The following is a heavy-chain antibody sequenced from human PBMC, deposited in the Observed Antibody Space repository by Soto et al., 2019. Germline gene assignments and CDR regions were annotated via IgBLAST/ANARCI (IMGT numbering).Heavy chain of an antibody. CDR1: GFTFSSYA. CDR2: ISGSGGST. Sequence: GGSLRLSCAASGFTFSSYAMSWVRQAPGKGLEWVSAISGSGGSTYYADSVKGRFTISRDNSKNTLYLQMSSLRAEDTAVYYCTSGPPMYCSSSSCYASPFDYWGQGTLVTSPQ. CDR3: TSGPPMYCSSSSCYASPFDY. V-gene: IGHV3-23*01. J-gene: IGHJ4*02. D-gene: IGHD2-2*01.